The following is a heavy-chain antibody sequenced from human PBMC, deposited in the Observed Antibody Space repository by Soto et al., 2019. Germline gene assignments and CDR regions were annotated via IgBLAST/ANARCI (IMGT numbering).Heavy chain of an antibody. CDR2: ISGSSGST. D-gene: IGHD2-2*01. V-gene: IGHV3-23*01. CDR1: GVTFSSYA. J-gene: IGHJ6*03. Sequence: GGSLRLSCAASGVTFSSYAMSWVRQAPGKGLEWVSAISGSSGSTYYADSVKGRFTISRDNSKNSLYLQMDSLRAEDAAVYYATRSAYMDVWGTGTTVTVSS. CDR3: TRSAYMDV.